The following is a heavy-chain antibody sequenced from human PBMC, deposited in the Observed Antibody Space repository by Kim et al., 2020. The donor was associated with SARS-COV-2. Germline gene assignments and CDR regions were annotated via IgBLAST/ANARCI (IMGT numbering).Heavy chain of an antibody. Sequence: SETLSLTCTVSGGSISSSSYYWGWIRQPPGKGLEWIGSIYYSGSTYYNPSLKSRVTISVDTSKNQFSLKLSSVTAADTAVYYCARHETDILTGQDPIATATIDYWGQGTLVTVSS. CDR3: ARHETDILTGQDPIATATIDY. D-gene: IGHD3-9*01. CDR2: IYYSGST. CDR1: GGSISSSSYY. J-gene: IGHJ4*02. V-gene: IGHV4-39*01.